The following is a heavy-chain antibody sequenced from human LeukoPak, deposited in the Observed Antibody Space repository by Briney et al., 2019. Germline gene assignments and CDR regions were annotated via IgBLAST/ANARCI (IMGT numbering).Heavy chain of an antibody. D-gene: IGHD2-21*01. CDR2: TYYRSKWYN. CDR1: GDSVSSNSAA. CDR3: ARHIILSQLRDYSYVMNAFDI. J-gene: IGHJ3*02. Sequence: SQTLSLTCAISGDSVSSNSAAWNWIRQSPSRGLEWLGRTYYRSKWYNDYAVSVKSRITINPDTSKNQFSLQLNSVTPEDTAVYYCARHIILSQLRDYSYVMNAFDIWGQGTMVTVSS. V-gene: IGHV6-1*01.